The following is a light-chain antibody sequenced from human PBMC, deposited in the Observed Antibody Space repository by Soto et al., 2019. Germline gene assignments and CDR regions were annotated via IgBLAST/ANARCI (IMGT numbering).Light chain of an antibody. CDR1: QSISSW. J-gene: IGKJ3*01. CDR2: DAS. CDR3: QQYNSYQFT. V-gene: IGKV1-5*01. Sequence: DIQMTQSPSTLSASVGDRVTITCRASQSISSWLAWYQQKPGKAPKLLINDASSLETGVPSRFSGSGSGTEFTLTISSLQPDDFATYYCQQYNSYQFTFGPGTKVDI.